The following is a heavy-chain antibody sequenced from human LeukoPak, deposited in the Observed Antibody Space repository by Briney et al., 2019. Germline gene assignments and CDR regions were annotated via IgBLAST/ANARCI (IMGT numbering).Heavy chain of an antibody. V-gene: IGHV4-59*01. CDR3: ARNPSSGWDLYWYFDL. CDR1: GGSISSYY. D-gene: IGHD6-19*01. J-gene: IGHJ2*01. CDR2: IYYSGST. Sequence: SETLSLTCTVSGGSISSYYWSWIRQPPGKGLEWIGYIYYSGSTNYNPSLKSRVTISVDTSKNQFSLKLSSVTAADTAVYYCARNPSSGWDLYWYFDLRGRGTLVTVSS.